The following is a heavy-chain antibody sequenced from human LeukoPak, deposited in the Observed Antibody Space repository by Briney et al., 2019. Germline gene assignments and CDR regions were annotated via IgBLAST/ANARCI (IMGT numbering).Heavy chain of an antibody. D-gene: IGHD4-17*01. CDR1: GFTFSSYA. J-gene: IGHJ6*02. CDR3: AKDLTPSPYGDYPPYYYYGMDV. V-gene: IGHV3-23*01. CDR2: ISGSGGST. Sequence: GGSLRLFCAASGFTFSSYAMSWVRQAPGKGLEWVTAISGSGGSTYYADSEKGRFPIHRDNPKNTVYPQMKRLRAEDTAVYYCAKDLTPSPYGDYPPYYYYGMDVWGQGTKVTVSS.